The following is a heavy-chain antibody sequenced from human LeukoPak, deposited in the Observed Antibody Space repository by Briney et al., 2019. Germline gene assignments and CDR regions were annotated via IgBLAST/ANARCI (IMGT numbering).Heavy chain of an antibody. V-gene: IGHV4-39*01. Sequence: SETLSLTRTVSGGPISTSRHYWGWIRQPPGKGLEWIGSMYYSGSTYYNPSLKSRVTIYVDTYKSRFSLKLSSVTAADTAVYRCATTVTTRYCFDYWGQGALVTVSS. CDR1: GGPISTSRHY. D-gene: IGHD4-17*01. CDR3: ATTVTTRYCFDY. CDR2: MYYSGST. J-gene: IGHJ4*02.